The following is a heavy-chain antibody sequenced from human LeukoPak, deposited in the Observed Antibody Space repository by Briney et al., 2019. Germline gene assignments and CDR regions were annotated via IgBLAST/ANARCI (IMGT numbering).Heavy chain of an antibody. CDR2: INHSGST. CDR3: AGGYCSGGTCYSPPLGY. Sequence: PSETLSLTCAVYGGSFSGYYWSWIRQPPGKGLEWIGEINHSGSTNYNPSLKSRVTISVDTSKNQFSLKLSSVTAADTAVYYCAGGYCSGGTCYSPPLGYWGQGTLVTVSS. V-gene: IGHV4-34*01. CDR1: GGSFSGYY. J-gene: IGHJ4*02. D-gene: IGHD2-15*01.